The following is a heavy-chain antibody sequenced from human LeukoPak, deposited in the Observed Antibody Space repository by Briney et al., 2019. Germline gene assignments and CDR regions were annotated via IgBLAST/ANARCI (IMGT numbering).Heavy chain of an antibody. Sequence: GGSLRLSCSASGFTAITNDMTWVRQAPGKGLEWVSVLYSDGNTKYADSVQGRFTISRDNSKNTLYLEMNSLSPDDTAVYYCARGVEPLAANTLAYWGQGTLVTVSS. D-gene: IGHD1-14*01. V-gene: IGHV3-53*01. CDR1: GFTAITND. J-gene: IGHJ4*02. CDR3: ARGVEPLAANTLAY. CDR2: LYSDGNT.